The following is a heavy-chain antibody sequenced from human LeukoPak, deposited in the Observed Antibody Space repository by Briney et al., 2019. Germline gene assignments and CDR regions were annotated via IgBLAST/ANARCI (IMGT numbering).Heavy chain of an antibody. Sequence: SETLSLTCAVYGGSFSGYYWSWIRQPPGKGLEWIGEINHSGSTNYNPSLKSRVTISVDTSKNQFSLKVSSVTAADTAVYFCARDRDGMGVWGQGTTVTVSS. CDR2: INHSGST. V-gene: IGHV4-34*01. CDR3: ARDRDGMGV. CDR1: GGSFSGYY. J-gene: IGHJ6*02.